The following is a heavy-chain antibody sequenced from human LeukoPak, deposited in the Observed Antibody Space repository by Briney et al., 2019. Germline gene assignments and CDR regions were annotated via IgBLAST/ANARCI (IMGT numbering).Heavy chain of an antibody. CDR2: IWYDGSNK. J-gene: IGHJ4*02. V-gene: IGHV3-33*01. D-gene: IGHD4-23*01. Sequence: GGSLRLSCAASGFTFSSYGMHWVRQAPGKGLEWVAVIWYDGSNKYYADSVKGRFTISRDNSKNTLYLQMNSLRAEDTAVYYCARDGLRWALEYYFDYWGQGTLVTVSS. CDR3: ARDGLRWALEYYFDY. CDR1: GFTFSSYG.